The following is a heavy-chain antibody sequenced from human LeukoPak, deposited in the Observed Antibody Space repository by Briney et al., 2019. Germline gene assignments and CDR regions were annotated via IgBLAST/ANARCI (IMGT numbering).Heavy chain of an antibody. Sequence: SQTLSLTCTVSGSISSGSYYWSWIRQPAGKGLEWIGRIYVSGSTNYNPSLESRVTISLDTSKNQFSLQLTSLTAADTAVYYCARGGQQLVPPFDYWGQGTLVTVSS. CDR2: IYVSGST. CDR1: GSISSGSYY. D-gene: IGHD6-6*01. J-gene: IGHJ4*02. V-gene: IGHV4-61*02. CDR3: ARGGQQLVPPFDY.